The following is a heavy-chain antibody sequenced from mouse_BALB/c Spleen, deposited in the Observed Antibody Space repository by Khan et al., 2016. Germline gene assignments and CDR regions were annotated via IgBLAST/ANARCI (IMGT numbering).Heavy chain of an antibody. J-gene: IGHJ3*01. CDR1: GYTFTNYG. Sequence: QIQLVQSGPELKKPGETVKISCKASGYTFTNYGMNWVKQAPGKGLKWMGWINTYTGEPTYADDFKGRFAFSLETSASTASFLIHNLKDEATATYCCARGGHYDASMGFPDWGQGTLVTVSA. D-gene: IGHD1-1*01. V-gene: IGHV9-3-1*01. CDR3: ARGGHYDASMGFPD. CDR2: INTYTGEP.